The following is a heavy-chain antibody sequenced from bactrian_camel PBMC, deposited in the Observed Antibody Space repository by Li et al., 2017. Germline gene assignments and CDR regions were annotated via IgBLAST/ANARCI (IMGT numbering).Heavy chain of an antibody. V-gene: IGHV3S25*01. J-gene: IGHJ6*01. D-gene: IGHD2*01. CDR3: VRSPEVSGAWFFGN. Sequence: QLVESGGGLVQPGGSLRLSCAASGFTFSTYSMHWVRQAPGKGLEWVSTIFNGGGTTYYADSVKGRFTISRDNAKNTVYLQMNSLKPEDTAVYYCVRSPEVSGAWFFGNWGQGTQVTVS. CDR2: IFNGGGTT. CDR1: GFTFSTYS.